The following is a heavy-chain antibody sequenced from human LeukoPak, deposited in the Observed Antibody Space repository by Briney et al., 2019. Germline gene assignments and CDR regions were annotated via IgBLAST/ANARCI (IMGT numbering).Heavy chain of an antibody. V-gene: IGHV3-48*01. CDR2: ISSSSRTI. Sequence: GGSLRLSCAASGFTFSRYSMNWVRQAPGKGLEWVSYISSSSRTIYYADSVKGRFTISRDNAKNSLYLQMNSLRAEDTAVYYCARAETDYMDVWGKGTTVIVSS. J-gene: IGHJ6*03. CDR1: GFTFSRYS. CDR3: ARAETDYMDV. D-gene: IGHD1-14*01.